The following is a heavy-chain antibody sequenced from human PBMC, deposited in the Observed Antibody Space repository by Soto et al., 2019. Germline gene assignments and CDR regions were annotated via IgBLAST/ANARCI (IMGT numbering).Heavy chain of an antibody. Sequence: EVQLVESGGGLVQPGRSLRLSCAASGFTFDDYAMHWVRQAPGKCLEWVSGISWNSRSIGYADSVKGRFTISRDNAKNSLYLQMNGLRAEDTALYYCGKDRSPAAGTGLDYWGQGTLVTVSS. CDR2: ISWNSRSI. D-gene: IGHD6-13*01. CDR1: GFTFDDYA. CDR3: GKDRSPAAGTGLDY. J-gene: IGHJ4*02. V-gene: IGHV3-9*01.